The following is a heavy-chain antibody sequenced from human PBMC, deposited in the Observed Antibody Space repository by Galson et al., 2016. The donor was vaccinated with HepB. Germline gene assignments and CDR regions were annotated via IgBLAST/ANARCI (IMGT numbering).Heavy chain of an antibody. J-gene: IGHJ5*02. D-gene: IGHD3-10*01. V-gene: IGHV1-69*10. CDR3: TRVGDYYGSELPPFDP. CDR2: IIPILGPV. Sequence: SVKVSCKASGGTFRTYDIHWVRQAPGQGLEWVGGIIPILGPVNYAQKFKGRVTITADKSTSTAYMELTSLTSEDSAVYYCTRVGDYYGSELPPFDPWGQGTLVTVSS. CDR1: GGTFRTYD.